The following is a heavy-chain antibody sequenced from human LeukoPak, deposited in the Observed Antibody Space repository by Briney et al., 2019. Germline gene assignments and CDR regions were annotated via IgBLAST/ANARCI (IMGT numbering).Heavy chain of an antibody. J-gene: IGHJ5*02. Sequence: ASVKVSCEASGYTFTSYAMNWVRQAPGQGLEWMGWINTNTGNPTYAQGFTGRFVFSLDTSVSTAYLQISSLKAEDTAVYYCASLARGATTADWFDPWGQGTLVTVSS. CDR2: INTNTGNP. CDR3: ASLARGATTADWFDP. CDR1: GYTFTSYA. D-gene: IGHD1-26*01. V-gene: IGHV7-4-1*02.